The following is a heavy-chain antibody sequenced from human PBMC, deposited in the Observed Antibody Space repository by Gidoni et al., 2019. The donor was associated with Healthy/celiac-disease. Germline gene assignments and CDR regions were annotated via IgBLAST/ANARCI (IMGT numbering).Heavy chain of an antibody. CDR3: ATDYYGSGSYLFDY. CDR1: GFTFSSYS. CDR2: ISSSSSYI. J-gene: IGHJ4*02. Sequence: EVQLVESGGGLVKPGGSLRLSCAASGFTFSSYSMNWVRQAPGKGLEWVSSISSSSSYIYYADSVKGRFTIARDNAKNSLYLQMNSLRAEDTAVYYCATDYYGSGSYLFDYWGQGTLVTVSS. V-gene: IGHV3-21*01. D-gene: IGHD3-10*01.